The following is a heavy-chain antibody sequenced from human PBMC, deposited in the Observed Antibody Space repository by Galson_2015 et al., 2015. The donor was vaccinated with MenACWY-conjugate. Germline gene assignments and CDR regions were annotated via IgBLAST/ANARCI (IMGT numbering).Heavy chain of an antibody. Sequence: LRLSCAASGFTFSSYSMNWVRQAPGKGLEWVASISSTSSYINYADSVKGRFTISRDNAKNSLYVQMNSLRAEDTAVYYCAREGSNREGYNFGPDYWGQGTPVTVSS. CDR1: GFTFSSYS. J-gene: IGHJ4*02. CDR3: AREGSNREGYNFGPDY. V-gene: IGHV3-21*01. D-gene: IGHD5-24*01. CDR2: ISSTSSYI.